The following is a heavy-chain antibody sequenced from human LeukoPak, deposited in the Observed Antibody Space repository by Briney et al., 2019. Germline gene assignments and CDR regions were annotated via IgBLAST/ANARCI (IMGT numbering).Heavy chain of an antibody. V-gene: IGHV4-4*07. D-gene: IGHD1-7*01. CDR3: ARAPYNWNYAGYYYYYYMDV. CDR2: IYTSGST. Sequence: PSETLSLTCTVSGGSISSYYWSWIRQPAGKGLEWIGRIYTSGSTNYNPSLKSRVTMSVDTSKNQFSLKPSSVTAADTAVYYCARAPYNWNYAGYYYYYYMDVWGKGTTVTVSS. CDR1: GGSISSYY. J-gene: IGHJ6*03.